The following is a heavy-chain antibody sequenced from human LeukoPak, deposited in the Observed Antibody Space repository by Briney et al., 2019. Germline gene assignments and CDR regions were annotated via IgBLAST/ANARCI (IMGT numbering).Heavy chain of an antibody. D-gene: IGHD6-19*01. CDR3: AKEGPIAVAGYFDY. CDR1: GFTFDDYA. CDR2: LTGDGGRT. V-gene: IGHV3-43*02. Sequence: GGSLRLSCVASGFTFDDYAMHWGRQAPGKGLEWVSLLTGDGGRTFYADSVKGRFTISRDNSKNSLYLQMNSLRTEDTALYYCAKEGPIAVAGYFDYWGQGTLVTVSS. J-gene: IGHJ4*02.